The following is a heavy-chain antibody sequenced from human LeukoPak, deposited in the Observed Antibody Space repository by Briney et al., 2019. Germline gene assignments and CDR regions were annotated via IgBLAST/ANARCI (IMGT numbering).Heavy chain of an antibody. J-gene: IGHJ6*02. V-gene: IGHV4-59*01. D-gene: IGHD6-19*01. CDR3: ARGSGWYANYYYYGMDV. Sequence: SETLSLTCTVSGGSISSYYWSWIRQPPGKGLEWIGYIYYSGSTDYNPSLKSRVTISVDTSKNQFSLNLSSVTAADTAVYYCARGSGWYANYYYYGMDVWGQGTTVTVSS. CDR1: GGSISSYY. CDR2: IYYSGST.